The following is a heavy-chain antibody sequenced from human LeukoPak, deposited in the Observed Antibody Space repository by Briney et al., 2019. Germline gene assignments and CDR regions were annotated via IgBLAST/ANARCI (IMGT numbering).Heavy chain of an antibody. Sequence: GESLQISCKGSGYSFTSYWIGWVRQMPGKGPEWMGIIYPGDSDTRYSPSFQGQVTISADRSINTAYLQWSGLTASDTAMYYCASRPFETTVVPWDFYWGQGTQVTVSS. D-gene: IGHD4-23*01. CDR1: GYSFTSYW. V-gene: IGHV5-51*01. J-gene: IGHJ4*02. CDR3: ASRPFETTVVPWDFY. CDR2: IYPGDSDT.